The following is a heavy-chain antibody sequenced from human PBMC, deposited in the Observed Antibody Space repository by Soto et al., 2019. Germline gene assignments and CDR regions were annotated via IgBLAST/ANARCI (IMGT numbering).Heavy chain of an antibody. CDR3: AKGSSGWECEYLQH. Sequence: GSLRLSCAASGFTFSSYAMSCVRHAPGKGLEWVSAISGSGGSTYYADSVKGRFTISRDNSKNTLYLQMNSLRAQDTAVYYCAKGSSGWECEYLQHCGQVTRVTVPQ. J-gene: IGHJ1*01. CDR1: GFTFSSYA. V-gene: IGHV3-23*01. CDR2: ISGSGGST. D-gene: IGHD6-19*01.